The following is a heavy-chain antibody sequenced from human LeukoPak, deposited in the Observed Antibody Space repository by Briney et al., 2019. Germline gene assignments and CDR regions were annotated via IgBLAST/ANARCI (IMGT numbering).Heavy chain of an antibody. J-gene: IGHJ4*02. CDR3: ARARSRDGNQDFDY. Sequence: SQTLSLTCAISGDSVSSKTAGWNWIRQSPSRGLEWLGRTYYRSKWYNDYAVSVKSRITINPDTSKNQFSLQLNSVTPEDTAVYYCARARSRDGNQDFDYWGQGTLVTVSS. V-gene: IGHV6-1*01. CDR2: TYYRSKWYN. CDR1: GDSVSSKTAG. D-gene: IGHD1-14*01.